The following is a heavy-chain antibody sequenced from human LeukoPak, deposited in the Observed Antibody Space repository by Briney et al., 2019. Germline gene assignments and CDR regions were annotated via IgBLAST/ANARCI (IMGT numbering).Heavy chain of an antibody. V-gene: IGHV1-3*01. J-gene: IGHJ4*02. CDR2: INAGNGNT. CDR1: GYTFTDYA. Sequence: ASVKASCKASGYTFTDYAMHWVRQAPGQRLEWMGWINAGNGNTKYSQKFQGRVTITRDTSASTAYMELSSLRSEDTAVYYCARSTVVTGFDYWGQGTLVTVSS. D-gene: IGHD4-23*01. CDR3: ARSTVVTGFDY.